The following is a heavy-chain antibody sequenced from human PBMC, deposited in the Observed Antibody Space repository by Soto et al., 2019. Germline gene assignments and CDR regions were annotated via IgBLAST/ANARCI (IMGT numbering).Heavy chain of an antibody. Sequence: EVQLVESGGGLVQPGGSLRLSCVASGFTFSNYWIHWVGQAPGKGLVWVSRINGDGSSTNYADSVKGQFTISRDNAKNTVYLQMNSLRAEDTAVYYCARGARNYYYFDCWGQGTLVTVSS. V-gene: IGHV3-74*01. D-gene: IGHD1-7*01. CDR1: GFTFSNYW. J-gene: IGHJ4*02. CDR3: ARGARNYYYFDC. CDR2: INGDGSST.